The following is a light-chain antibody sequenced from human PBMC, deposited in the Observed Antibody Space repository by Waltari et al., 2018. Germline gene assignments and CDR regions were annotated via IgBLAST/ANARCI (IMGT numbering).Light chain of an antibody. J-gene: IGKJ1*01. V-gene: IGKV1-12*01. Sequence: DIQMTQSPSSVSASVGDRVTITCRARHDLAGWLTWYQQTPGKAPKVPISGASNLQSAVPSRFSGSGSGTDFTLPISSLQPEDFATYFCQQGSIFPWTFGQGTNVEIK. CDR3: QQGSIFPWT. CDR1: HDLAGW. CDR2: GAS.